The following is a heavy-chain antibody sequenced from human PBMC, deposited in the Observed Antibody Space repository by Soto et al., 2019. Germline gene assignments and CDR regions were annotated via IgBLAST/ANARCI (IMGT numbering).Heavy chain of an antibody. D-gene: IGHD5-18*01. CDR2: ISRSGSDI. CDR3: ARDRGYSSYDY. CDR1: GFTFSDYS. J-gene: IGHJ4*02. V-gene: IGHV3-11*04. Sequence: PGGSLRLSCAASGFTFSDYSMNWVRQAPGKGLEWVSYISRSGSDIYYADSVKGRFTISRDNVENSLYLQMNSLRGEDSAVYFCARDRGYSSYDYWGLGTLVTVSS.